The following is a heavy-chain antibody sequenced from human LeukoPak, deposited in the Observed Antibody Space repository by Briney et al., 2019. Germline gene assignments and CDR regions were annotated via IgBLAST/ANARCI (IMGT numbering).Heavy chain of an antibody. J-gene: IGHJ5*02. CDR3: ARGFGELSGWFDP. V-gene: IGHV4-61*02. D-gene: IGHD3-10*01. CDR2: IYTSGST. CDR1: GGSISSGSYY. Sequence: SETLSLTCTVSGGSISSGSYYWSWIRQPAGKGLEWIGRIYTSGSTNYNPSLKSRVTISVDTSKNQFSLKLSSVTAADTAVYYCARGFGELSGWFDPWGQGTLVTVSS.